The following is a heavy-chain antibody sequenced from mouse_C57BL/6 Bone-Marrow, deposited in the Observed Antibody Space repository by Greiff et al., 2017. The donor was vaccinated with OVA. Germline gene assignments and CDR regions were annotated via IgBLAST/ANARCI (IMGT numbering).Heavy chain of an antibody. CDR1: GYTFTSYG. CDR2: IYPRSGNT. J-gene: IGHJ4*01. CDR3: ALGYAMDY. Sequence: QVQLKESGAELARPGASVKLSCKASGYTFTSYGISWVKQRTGQGLEWIGEIYPRSGNTYYNEKFKGKATLTADKSSSTAYMELRSLTSEDSAVYFCALGYAMDYWGQGTSVTVSS. V-gene: IGHV1-81*01.